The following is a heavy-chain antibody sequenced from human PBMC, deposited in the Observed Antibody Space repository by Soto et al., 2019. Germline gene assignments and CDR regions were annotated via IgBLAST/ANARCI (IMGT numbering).Heavy chain of an antibody. V-gene: IGHV4-39*01. CDR3: FLITMVRGVISYFDY. Sequence: QLQLQESGPGLVKPSETLSLTCTVSGGSISSSSYYWGWIRQPPGKGLEWIGSIYYSGSTYYNPSLKSRVTISVDTSKNQFSLKLSSVTAADTAVYYCFLITMVRGVISYFDYWGQGTLVTVSS. CDR1: GGSISSSSYY. J-gene: IGHJ4*02. CDR2: IYYSGST. D-gene: IGHD3-10*01.